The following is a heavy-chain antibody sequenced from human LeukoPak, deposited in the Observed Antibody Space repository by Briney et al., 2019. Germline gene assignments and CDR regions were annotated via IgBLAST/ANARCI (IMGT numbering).Heavy chain of an antibody. CDR1: GYTFTGYY. CDR3: ARDCGWYAFDI. CDR2: INPSGGST. J-gene: IGHJ3*02. V-gene: IGHV1-46*01. D-gene: IGHD2-21*01. Sequence: EASVKVSCKASGYTFTGYYMHWVRQAPGQGLEWMGIINPSGGSTSYAQKFQGRVTMTRDTSTSTVYMELSSLRSEDTAVYYCARDCGWYAFDIWGQGTMVTVSS.